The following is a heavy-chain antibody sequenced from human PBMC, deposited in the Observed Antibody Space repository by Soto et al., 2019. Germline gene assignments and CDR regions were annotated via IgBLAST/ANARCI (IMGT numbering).Heavy chain of an antibody. CDR1: GYSFAGYW. Sequence: GESLKISCKGSGYSFAGYWITWVRQKPGKGLEWMGRIAPSDSQTYYSPSFRGHVTISVTKSITTVFLQWSSLRASDTAMYYCARQIYDSDTGPNFQYYFDSWGQGTPVTVSS. J-gene: IGHJ4*02. D-gene: IGHD3-22*01. V-gene: IGHV5-10-1*01. CDR2: IAPSDSQT. CDR3: ARQIYDSDTGPNFQYYFDS.